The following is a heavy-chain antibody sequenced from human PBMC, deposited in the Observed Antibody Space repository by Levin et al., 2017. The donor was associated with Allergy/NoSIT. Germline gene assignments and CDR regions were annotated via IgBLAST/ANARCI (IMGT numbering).Heavy chain of an antibody. J-gene: IGHJ4*02. CDR2: ISWDGTNE. Sequence: GGSLRLSCTASGFTFSNYAMHWVRQAPGKGLEWVAVISWDGTNEDYAESVKGRFTISRDNSKNTLYLQINSLRGDDTAVYYCARDKFFSSSGSNFDYWGQGTLVTVSS. V-gene: IGHV3-30*04. CDR1: GFTFSNYA. D-gene: IGHD6-25*01. CDR3: ARDKFFSSSGSNFDY.